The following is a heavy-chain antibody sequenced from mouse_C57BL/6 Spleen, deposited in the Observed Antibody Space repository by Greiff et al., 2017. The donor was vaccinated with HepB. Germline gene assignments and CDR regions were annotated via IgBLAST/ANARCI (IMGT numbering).Heavy chain of an antibody. J-gene: IGHJ3*01. CDR1: GYTFTDYY. Sequence: EVQLQQSGPELVKPGASVKISCKASGYTFTDYYMNWVKQSHGKSLEWIGDINPNNGGTSYNQKFKGKATLTVDQSSSTAYMELRSLTSEDSAGYYCERGMCYDFAWFAYWGQGTLVTVSA. D-gene: IGHD2-4*01. CDR3: ERGMCYDFAWFAY. CDR2: INPNNGGT. V-gene: IGHV1-26*01.